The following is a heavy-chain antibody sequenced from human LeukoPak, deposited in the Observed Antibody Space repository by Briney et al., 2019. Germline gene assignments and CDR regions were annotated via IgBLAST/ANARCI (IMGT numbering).Heavy chain of an antibody. D-gene: IGHD3-3*01. V-gene: IGHV1-24*01. J-gene: IGHJ3*02. Sequence: ASVKVSCKVSGYTLTELSMHWVRQAPGKGLEWMGGFDPEDGETIYAQKFQGRVTMTEDTSTDTAYMELSSLRSEDTAVYYCATDRGIFGVQGPPGPIWGQGTMVTVSS. CDR3: ATDRGIFGVQGPPGPI. CDR2: FDPEDGET. CDR1: GYTLTELS.